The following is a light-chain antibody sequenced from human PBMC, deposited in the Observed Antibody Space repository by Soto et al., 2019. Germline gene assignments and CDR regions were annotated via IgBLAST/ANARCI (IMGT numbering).Light chain of an antibody. J-gene: IGLJ1*01. CDR2: GVS. CDR3: SSHTTSSALQV. CDR1: ISDFVVYNY. Sequence: QSVLTQPASVSGSPGQSITISCSGTISDFVVYNYVSWYQQHPGKAPKLMLYGVSKRPSGVSNRFSGSKSGNTASLTISGLQAEDEADYYCSSHTTSSALQVFGTGTKLTVL. V-gene: IGLV2-14*01.